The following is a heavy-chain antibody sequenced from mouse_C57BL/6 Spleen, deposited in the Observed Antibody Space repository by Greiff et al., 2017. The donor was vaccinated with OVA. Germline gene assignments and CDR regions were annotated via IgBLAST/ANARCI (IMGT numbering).Heavy chain of an antibody. CDR3: ARGVLRYYFDY. Sequence: EVKLVESGGGLVKPGGSLKLSCAASGFTFSDYGMHCVRQAPEKGLEWVAYISSGSSTIYYADTVKGRFTISRDNAKNTLFLQMTSLRSEDTAMYYCARGVLRYYFDYWGQGTTLTVSS. J-gene: IGHJ2*01. V-gene: IGHV5-17*01. D-gene: IGHD1-1*01. CDR1: GFTFSDYG. CDR2: ISSGSSTI.